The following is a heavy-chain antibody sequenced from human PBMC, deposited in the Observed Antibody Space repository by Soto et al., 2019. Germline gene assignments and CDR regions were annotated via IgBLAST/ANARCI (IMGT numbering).Heavy chain of an antibody. CDR2: IYYSGST. J-gene: IGHJ5*02. Sequence: QVQLQESGPGLVKPSETLSLTCTVSGGSISSYYWSWIRQPPGKGLEWIGYIYYSGSTNYNPSLRSRVTTAVATSKNQFSLKLSSVTAADTPVYYCARRADWFDPWGQGTLVTVSS. CDR3: ARRADWFDP. CDR1: GGSISSYY. V-gene: IGHV4-59*08.